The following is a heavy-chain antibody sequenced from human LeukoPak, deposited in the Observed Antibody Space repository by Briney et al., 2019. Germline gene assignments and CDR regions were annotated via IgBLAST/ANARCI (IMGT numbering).Heavy chain of an antibody. CDR1: GGTFSSYA. CDR2: IIPILGIA. Sequence: GASVKVSCKASGGTFSSYAISWVRQAPGQGLEWMGRIIPILGIANYAQKFQGRVTITADKSTSTAYMELSSLRSEDTAVYYCAREQWPYGDHYYGMDVWGQGTTVTVSS. CDR3: AREQWPYGDHYYGMDV. V-gene: IGHV1-69*04. J-gene: IGHJ6*02. D-gene: IGHD6-19*01.